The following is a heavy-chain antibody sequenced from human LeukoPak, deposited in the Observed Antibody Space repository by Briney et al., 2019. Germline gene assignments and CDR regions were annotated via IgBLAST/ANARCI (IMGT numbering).Heavy chain of an antibody. J-gene: IGHJ4*02. CDR1: GFTFSSYG. V-gene: IGHV3-30*18. CDR3: AKGDYGDSRRLFDY. Sequence: GGSLRLSRAASGFTFSSYGIHRVRQAPGKGLEWVAVISYDGSNKYYADSVKGRFTISRDNSKNTLYLQMNSLRAEDTAVYYCAKGDYGDSRRLFDYWGQGTLVTVSS. D-gene: IGHD4-17*01. CDR2: ISYDGSNK.